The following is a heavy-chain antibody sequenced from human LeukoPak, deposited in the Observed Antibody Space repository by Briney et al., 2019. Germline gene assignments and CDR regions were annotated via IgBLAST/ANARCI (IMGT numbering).Heavy chain of an antibody. CDR2: IYHFGDT. CDR3: ARIDKTQRLVLGVEQ. D-gene: IGHD6-13*01. J-gene: IGHJ1*01. Sequence: SETLSLTCAVSGYSISSGYYWGWIRQPPGKGLEWIGHIYHFGDTFYNPSLNTRVTLSVDTSQNQISLTLTSLTAADTATYYCARIDKTQRLVLGVEQWGQGTLVTVSS. V-gene: IGHV4-38-2*01. CDR1: GYSISSGYY.